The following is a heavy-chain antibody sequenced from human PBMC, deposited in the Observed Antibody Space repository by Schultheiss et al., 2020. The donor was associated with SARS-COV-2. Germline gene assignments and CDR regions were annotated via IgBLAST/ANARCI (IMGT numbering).Heavy chain of an antibody. CDR1: GGSISSGGYS. Sequence: SETLSLTCAVSGGSISSGGYSWSWIRQPPGKGLEWIGYIYHSGSTYYNPSLKSRVTISVDRSKNQFSLKLSSVTAADTAVYYCARTHSGGGSYNPGGYYYYYMDVWGKGTTVTVSS. J-gene: IGHJ6*03. CDR2: IYHSGST. V-gene: IGHV4-30-2*01. D-gene: IGHD1-26*01. CDR3: ARTHSGGGSYNPGGYYYYYMDV.